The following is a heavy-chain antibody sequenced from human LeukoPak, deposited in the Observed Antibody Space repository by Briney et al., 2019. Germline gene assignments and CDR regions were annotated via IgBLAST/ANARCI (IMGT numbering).Heavy chain of an antibody. CDR3: AKPGTYYYDSSGSYSWGDY. D-gene: IGHD3-22*01. J-gene: IGHJ4*02. CDR1: GFTFSSYG. CDR2: IWHDGSNK. V-gene: IGHV3-33*06. Sequence: GRSLRLSCAASGFTFSSYGMHWVRQAPGKGLEWVAVIWHDGSNKYYADSVKGRFTISRDNSKNTLYLQMNSLRAEDTALYYCAKPGTYYYDSSGSYSWGDYWGQGTLVTVSS.